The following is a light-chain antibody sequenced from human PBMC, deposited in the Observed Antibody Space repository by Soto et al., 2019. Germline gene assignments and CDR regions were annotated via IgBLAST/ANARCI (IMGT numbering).Light chain of an antibody. Sequence: EIVLTQSPATLSLSPGERATLSCRASQSITSNFLIWYQQKPGQAPRLLIYGASSRATGVPDRFSGGGSGTDFTLTISSLQPDDFATYYCQQCNGYSRTFGQGTKVDI. CDR1: QSITSNF. J-gene: IGKJ1*01. CDR2: GAS. CDR3: QQCNGYSRT. V-gene: IGKV3D-20*02.